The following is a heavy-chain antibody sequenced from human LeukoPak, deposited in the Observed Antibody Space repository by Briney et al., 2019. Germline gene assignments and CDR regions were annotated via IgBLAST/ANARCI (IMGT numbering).Heavy chain of an antibody. J-gene: IGHJ5*02. V-gene: IGHV4-4*07. CDR1: GGSFSGYY. D-gene: IGHD3-10*01. CDR2: IYNSGST. CDR3: ARDSGTTGEVKFDP. Sequence: PSETLSLTCAVYGGSFSGYYWSSIRQPAGKGLEWIGRIYNSGSTTYNPSLKSRVTMSVDTSKNQFSLKLSSVTAADTAVYYCARDSGTTGEVKFDPWGQGTLVTVSS.